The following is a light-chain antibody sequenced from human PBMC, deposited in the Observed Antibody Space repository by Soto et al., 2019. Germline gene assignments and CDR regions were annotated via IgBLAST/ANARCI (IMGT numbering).Light chain of an antibody. V-gene: IGLV2-14*01. Sequence: QSALTQPASVSGSPGQSIAISCTGTSSDVGAYNYVSWYQQYPGKAPKLIIYEVSNRPSGVSDRFSGSKSGTTASLTISGLQPEYEADYYCNSYGGASTRIFGGGTNVTVL. CDR1: SSDVGAYNY. J-gene: IGLJ2*01. CDR2: EVS. CDR3: NSYGGASTRI.